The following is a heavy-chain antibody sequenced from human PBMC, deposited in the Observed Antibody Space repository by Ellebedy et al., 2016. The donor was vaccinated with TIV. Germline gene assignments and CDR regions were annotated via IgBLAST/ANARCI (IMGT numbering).Heavy chain of an antibody. D-gene: IGHD2-2*01. CDR1: GGSFSGYY. CDR2: INHSGST. J-gene: IGHJ6*02. CDR3: ARVVVPAAMLLYYYYAMDV. V-gene: IGHV4-34*01. Sequence: MPSETLSLTCGVYGGSFSGYYWSWIRQPPGKGLEWIGEINHSGSTSYNPSLKSRVTISVDTSKNQFSMKLSSVTAADTAVYYCARVVVPAAMLLYYYYAMDVWGQGTTVTVSS.